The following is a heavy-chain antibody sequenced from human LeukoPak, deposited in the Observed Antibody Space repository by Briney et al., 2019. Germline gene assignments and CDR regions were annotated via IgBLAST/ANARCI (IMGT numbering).Heavy chain of an antibody. V-gene: IGHV1-2*02. CDR3: VRVGLNYYYMDV. CDR1: GYTFTGYY. Sequence: ASVKVSCKASGYTFTGYYMHWVRQAPGQGLEWMGWINPNSGGTNYAQKFQGRVTMTRDTSISTAYMELSRLRSDDTAVYYCVRVGLNYYYMDVWGKGTTVTVSS. D-gene: IGHD6-25*01. CDR2: INPNSGGT. J-gene: IGHJ6*03.